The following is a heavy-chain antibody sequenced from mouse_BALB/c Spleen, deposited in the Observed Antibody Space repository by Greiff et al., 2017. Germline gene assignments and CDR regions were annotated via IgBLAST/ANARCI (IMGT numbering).Heavy chain of an antibody. CDR1: GYAFTSYN. CDR2: IDPYNGGT. Sequence: VQLQQSGPELVKPGASVKVSCKTSGYAFTSYNMYWVKQSHGKSLEWIGYIDPYNGGTSYNQKFKGKATLTVDKSSSTAYMHLNSLTSEDSAVYYCARGFYYGSSSLAYWGQGTLVTVSA. CDR3: ARGFYYGSSSLAY. J-gene: IGHJ3*01. V-gene: IGHV1S135*01. D-gene: IGHD1-1*01.